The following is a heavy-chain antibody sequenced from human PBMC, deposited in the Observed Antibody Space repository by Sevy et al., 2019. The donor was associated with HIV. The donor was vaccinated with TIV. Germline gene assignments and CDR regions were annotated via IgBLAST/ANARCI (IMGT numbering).Heavy chain of an antibody. CDR1: GFSFSSYS. D-gene: IGHD3-16*02. J-gene: IGHJ4*02. CDR2: ITRSDSAR. V-gene: IGHV3-48*01. CDR3: VRTVSGSYRYDDY. Sequence: GGSLRLSCGASGFSFSSYSMNWVRQAPGKGLEWVSYITRSDSARDYADSVKGRFTISRDNAKNSLFLQMNSLRVEDTAVYYCVRTVSGSYRYDDYWGQGTLVTVYS.